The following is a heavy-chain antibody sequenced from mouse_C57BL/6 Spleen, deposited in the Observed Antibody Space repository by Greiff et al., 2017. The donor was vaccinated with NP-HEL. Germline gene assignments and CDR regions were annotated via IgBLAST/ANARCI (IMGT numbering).Heavy chain of an antibody. J-gene: IGHJ1*03. CDR3: ARGDGSSPYWYFDV. D-gene: IGHD1-1*01. V-gene: IGHV1-52*01. CDR1: GYTFTSYW. CDR2: IDPSDSET. Sequence: QVQLQQSGAELVRPGSSVKLSCKASGYTFTSYWMHWVKQRPIQGLEWIGNIDPSDSETHYNQKFKDKATLTVDKSSSTAYMQLSSLTSEDSAVYYCARGDGSSPYWYFDVWGTGTTVTVSS.